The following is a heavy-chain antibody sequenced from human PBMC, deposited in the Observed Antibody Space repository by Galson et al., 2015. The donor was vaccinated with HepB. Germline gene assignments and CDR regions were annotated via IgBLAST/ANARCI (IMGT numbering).Heavy chain of an antibody. Sequence: SVKVSCKASEYTFTSYDINWVRQATGQGLEWMGWMNPNNGNTHYAQKFQGRVTMTRSTPISTAYMELSSLRSEDTAMYYCARDAGISHGMDVWGQGTTLTVSS. V-gene: IGHV1-8*01. J-gene: IGHJ6*02. CDR1: EYTFTSYD. CDR3: ARDAGISHGMDV. D-gene: IGHD1-14*01. CDR2: MNPNNGNT.